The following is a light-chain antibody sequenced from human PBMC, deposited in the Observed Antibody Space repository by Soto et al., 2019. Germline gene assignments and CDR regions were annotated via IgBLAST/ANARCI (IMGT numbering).Light chain of an antibody. Sequence: QSVLTQPPSASGTPGQRVTISCSGSSSNIGSNYVYWYQQLPGTAPKLLIYSNNQRPSGVPDRFSGSKSGTSASLAISGLRSEDEADDYCAAWDDSLSGWVFGGGTKVTVL. CDR3: AAWDDSLSGWV. J-gene: IGLJ3*02. CDR2: SNN. V-gene: IGLV1-47*02. CDR1: SSNIGSNY.